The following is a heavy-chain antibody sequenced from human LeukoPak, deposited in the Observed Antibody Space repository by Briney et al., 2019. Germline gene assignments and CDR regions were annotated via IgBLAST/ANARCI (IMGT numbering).Heavy chain of an antibody. CDR3: ARDCVYCTRATCSAHLAEPPSLEY. J-gene: IGHJ4*02. CDR1: GFTFNNYD. V-gene: IGHV3-33*01. CDR2: ICFDESNK. D-gene: IGHD2-2*01. Sequence: GGSLRLSCAASGFTFNNYDMHWVRQAPGKGLEWLAFICFDESNKFYAASVKGLFTTSRDNSKNTLYLQMNSLTAETTAVYYCARDCVYCTRATCSAHLAEPPSLEYWGQGTLVTVSS.